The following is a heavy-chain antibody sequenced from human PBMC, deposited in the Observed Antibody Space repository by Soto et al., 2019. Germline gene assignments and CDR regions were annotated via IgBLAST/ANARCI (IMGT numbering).Heavy chain of an antibody. CDR2: IKPDGSDT. CDR1: GFTFSSYW. CDR3: ATDLNWSGT. V-gene: IGHV3-7*01. J-gene: IGHJ3*01. D-gene: IGHD3-3*01. Sequence: GGSLRLSCAASGFTFSSYWMTWVRQAPGKGLEFLATIKPDGSDTYYVDSVEGRFTISRDNAKNSLSLQMNSLRAEDTALYYCATDLNWSGTWGQGTMVTVSS.